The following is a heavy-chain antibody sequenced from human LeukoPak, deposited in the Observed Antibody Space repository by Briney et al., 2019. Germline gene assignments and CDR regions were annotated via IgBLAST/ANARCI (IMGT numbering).Heavy chain of an antibody. CDR3: AGAGSGYFDY. V-gene: IGHV4-31*03. Sequence: SETLSLTCTVSGGSISSGGYYWSWSRQHPGKGLEWIGYIYYSGSTYYNPSLKSRVTISVDTSKNQFSLKLSSVTAADTAVYYCAGAGSGYFDYWGQGTLVTVSS. CDR1: GGSISSGGYY. D-gene: IGHD3-10*01. CDR2: IYYSGST. J-gene: IGHJ4*02.